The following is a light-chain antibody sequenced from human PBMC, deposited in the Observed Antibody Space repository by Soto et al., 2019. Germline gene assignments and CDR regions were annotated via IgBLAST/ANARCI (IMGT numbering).Light chain of an antibody. CDR1: QSVTSN. CDR2: RES. V-gene: IGKV3-15*01. Sequence: EVVMTQSPGAVSVSPGERATLSCRASQSVTSNVAWYQQKPGQAPRLLIYRESARATGVPARFSGSGSGTEFTLTISSLQSEDFGIYYCQQYDYWWTFGQGTKVDIK. CDR3: QQYDYWWT. J-gene: IGKJ1*01.